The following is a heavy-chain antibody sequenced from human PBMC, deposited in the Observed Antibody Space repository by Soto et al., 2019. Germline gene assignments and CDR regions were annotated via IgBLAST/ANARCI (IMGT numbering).Heavy chain of an antibody. CDR2: ISAYNGNT. CDR1: GYTFTSYG. J-gene: IGHJ6*02. V-gene: IGHV1-18*01. Sequence: ASVKVSCKASGYTFTSYGISWVRQAPGQGLEWMGWISAYNGNTNYAQKLQGRVTMTTDTSTSTAYMELRSLRSDDTAAYYCARDGTYYDILTGYPKAPNYYYYYGMDVWGQGTTVTVSS. CDR3: ARDGTYYDILTGYPKAPNYYYYYGMDV. D-gene: IGHD3-9*01.